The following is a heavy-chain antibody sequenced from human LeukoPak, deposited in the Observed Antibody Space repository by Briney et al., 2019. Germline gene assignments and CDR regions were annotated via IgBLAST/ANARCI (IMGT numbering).Heavy chain of an antibody. Sequence: GGPLRLSCAASGFTFSIYAMSWVRQAPGKGLEWVSGISGSSSHTMYADSVRGRFTISRDNTRNTLYLHMNNVRAEDTALYYCAKEHDYSNAAPEWGFDSWGQGTRVTVSS. CDR1: GFTFSIYA. D-gene: IGHD3-3*01. V-gene: IGHV3-23*01. CDR3: AKEHDYSNAAPEWGFDS. J-gene: IGHJ4*02. CDR2: ISGSSSHT.